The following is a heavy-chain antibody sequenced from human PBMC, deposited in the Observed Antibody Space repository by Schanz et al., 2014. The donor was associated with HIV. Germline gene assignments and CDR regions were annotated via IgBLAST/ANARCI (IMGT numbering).Heavy chain of an antibody. V-gene: IGHV3-9*01. D-gene: IGHD3-16*01. J-gene: IGHJ3*02. CDR1: GFTFSSSG. CDR3: AKEMVSRYYGDAFNI. CDR2: ISWKSDSI. Sequence: VELVESGGGVVQPGRSLRLSCAASGFTFSSSGMHWVRQAPGKGLEWVSGISWKSDSIGYADSVKGRFTISRDNAKNTLYLQMNSLRAEDTALYYCAKEMVSRYYGDAFNIWGQGTMVTVSS.